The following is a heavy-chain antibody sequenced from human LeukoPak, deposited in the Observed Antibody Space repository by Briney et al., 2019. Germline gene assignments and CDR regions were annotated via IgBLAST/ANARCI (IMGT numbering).Heavy chain of an antibody. CDR3: AKDMHSSSPAGAFDI. J-gene: IGHJ3*02. CDR1: GFTFDDYA. V-gene: IGHV3-9*03. Sequence: GGSLRLSRAASGFTFDDYAMHWVRQAPGKGLEWVSGISWNSGSIGYADSVKGRFTISRDNAKNSLYLQMNSLRAEDMALYYCAKDMHSSSPAGAFDIWGQGTMVTVSS. CDR2: ISWNSGSI. D-gene: IGHD6-6*01.